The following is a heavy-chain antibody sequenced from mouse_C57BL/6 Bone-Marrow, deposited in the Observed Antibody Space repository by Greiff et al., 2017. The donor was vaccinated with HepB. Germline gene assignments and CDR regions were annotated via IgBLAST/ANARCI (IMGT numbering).Heavy chain of an antibody. V-gene: IGHV2-9*01. CDR2: IWGGGST. CDR3: AKRRGSSCGDYAMDY. J-gene: IGHJ4*01. D-gene: IGHD1-1*01. CDR1: GFSLTSYG. Sequence: VQLQQSGPGLVAPSQSLSITCTVSGFSLTSYGVDWVRQPPGKGLEWLGVIWGGGSTNYNSALMSRLSISKDNSKSQVFLKMNSLQTDDTAMYYCAKRRGSSCGDYAMDYWGQGTSVTVSS.